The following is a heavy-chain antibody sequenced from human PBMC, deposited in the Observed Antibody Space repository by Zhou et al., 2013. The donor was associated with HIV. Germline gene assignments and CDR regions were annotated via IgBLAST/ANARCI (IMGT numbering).Heavy chain of an antibody. CDR3: ATAGSVRGAPGFGFDP. Sequence: QVQLVQSGAEVKKPGASVKVSCKVSGYTLTELSMHWVRQAPGKGLEWMGGFDPEDGETIYAQKFQGRVTMTEDTSTDTAYMELSSLRSEDTAMYYCATAGSVRGAPGFGFDPWGQGTLVTVSS. D-gene: IGHD3-10*01. CDR2: FDPEDGET. J-gene: IGHJ5*02. V-gene: IGHV1-24*01. CDR1: GYTLTELS.